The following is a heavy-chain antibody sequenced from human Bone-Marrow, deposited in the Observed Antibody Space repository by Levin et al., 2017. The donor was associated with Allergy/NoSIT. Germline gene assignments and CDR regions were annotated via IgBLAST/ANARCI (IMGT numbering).Heavy chain of an antibody. V-gene: IGHV3-21*01. CDR3: AKALQTYFHYDLGV. Sequence: MPGGSLRLSCAASGFTFDSYSMTWVRQAPGKGLEWVASISNRGSYIYYADSLKGRFTISRDNAKDSLYLQMNSLRAEDTAVYYCAKALQTYFHYDLGVWGQGTTVTVSS. J-gene: IGHJ6*02. CDR2: ISNRGSYI. CDR1: GFTFDSYS.